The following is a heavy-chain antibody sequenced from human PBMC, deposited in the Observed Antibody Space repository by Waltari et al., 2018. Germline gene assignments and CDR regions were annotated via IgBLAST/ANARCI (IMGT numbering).Heavy chain of an antibody. CDR2: IGSSGSTI. CDR1: GFPFSDSQ. D-gene: IGHD2-15*01. CDR3: ARDGGAYCNGGNCSPFEQ. Sequence: EVQLVESGGTLAQPGGSLRLSCVASGFPFSDSQMNWVRQVPGKGLEWVSYIGSSGSTIYYAASVRGRFTISRDNSKNSLYLEMSSLRAEDTALYYCARDGGAYCNGGNCSPFEQWGQGTLVTVSS. J-gene: IGHJ4*02. V-gene: IGHV3-48*03.